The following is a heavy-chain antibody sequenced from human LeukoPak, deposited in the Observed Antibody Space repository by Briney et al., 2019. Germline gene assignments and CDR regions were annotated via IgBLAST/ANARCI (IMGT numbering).Heavy chain of an antibody. J-gene: IGHJ6*02. Sequence: GGSLRLSCAASGFTFSSYWMHWVRQAPGKGLAWVSRINSDGSTTGNADSVKGRFTISRDNAKNTLYLQMNSLRAEDTAVYYCTRGNYYGMDVWGQGTTVTVSS. CDR3: TRGNYYGMDV. CDR2: INSDGSTT. CDR1: GFTFSSYW. V-gene: IGHV3-74*01.